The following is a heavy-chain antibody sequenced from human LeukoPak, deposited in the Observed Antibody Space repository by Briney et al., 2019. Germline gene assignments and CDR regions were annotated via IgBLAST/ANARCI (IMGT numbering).Heavy chain of an antibody. Sequence: ASAKVSCKASGYTFTGYYMHWVRQAPGQGLEWMGWINPNSGGTNYAQKFQGRVTMTRDTSISTAYMELSRLRSDDTAVYYCARALWVYNWFDPWGQGTLVTVSS. D-gene: IGHD2-8*01. CDR1: GYTFTGYY. V-gene: IGHV1-2*02. J-gene: IGHJ5*02. CDR2: INPNSGGT. CDR3: ARALWVYNWFDP.